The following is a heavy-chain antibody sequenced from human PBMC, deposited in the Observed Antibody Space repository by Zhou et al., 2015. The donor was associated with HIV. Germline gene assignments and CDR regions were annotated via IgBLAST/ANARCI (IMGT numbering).Heavy chain of an antibody. D-gene: IGHD1-14*01. CDR1: GDSFRNYD. Sequence: QVQLVQSGAEVKRPGSSVKVSCKASGDSFRNYDISWVRQAPGQGLEWMGWINPNSGDTRYAQKFQGRVTMMRDTAIDTAYMELASLRSDDTAVYYCARESHGIPGEFWGQGTLVTVSS. CDR3: ARESHGIPGEF. V-gene: IGHV1-2*02. J-gene: IGHJ4*02. CDR2: INPNSGDT.